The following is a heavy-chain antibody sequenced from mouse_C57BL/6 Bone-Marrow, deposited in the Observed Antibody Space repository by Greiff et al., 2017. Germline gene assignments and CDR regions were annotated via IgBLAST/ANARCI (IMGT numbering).Heavy chain of an antibody. D-gene: IGHD1-1*01. Sequence: EVKLVESGPVLVKPGASVKMSCKASGYTFTDYYMNWVKQSHGKSLEWIGVINPYNGGTSYNQKFNGKATLTVDKSSSTAYMELNSLTSEDSAVYYCAEGITTVVADYYAMDYWGQGTSVTVSS. CDR1: GYTFTDYY. J-gene: IGHJ4*01. CDR3: AEGITTVVADYYAMDY. CDR2: INPYNGGT. V-gene: IGHV1-19*01.